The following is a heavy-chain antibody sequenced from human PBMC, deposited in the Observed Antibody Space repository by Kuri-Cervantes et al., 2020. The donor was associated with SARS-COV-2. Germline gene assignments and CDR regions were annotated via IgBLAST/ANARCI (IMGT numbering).Heavy chain of an antibody. D-gene: IGHD2-2*01. CDR2: IIPLFGTT. Sequence: ASVKVSCKASGYTFTGYYMHWVRQAPGRGLEWMGRIIPLFGTTIYAEKFRGRVTLTADKSTNTAYMELSSLRSEDTAAYYCARPYCTSSTCYDGTFDSWGQGTLVTVSS. CDR3: ARPYCTSSTCYDGTFDS. CDR1: GYTFTGYY. V-gene: IGHV1-2*02. J-gene: IGHJ4*02.